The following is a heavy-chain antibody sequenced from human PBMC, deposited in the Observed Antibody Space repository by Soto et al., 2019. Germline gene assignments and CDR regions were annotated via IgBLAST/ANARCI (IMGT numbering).Heavy chain of an antibody. CDR2: ISYDGSNK. D-gene: IGHD3-16*02. V-gene: IGHV3-30*01. J-gene: IGHJ6*02. Sequence: GVPLRHSSRASGVTFVSDAMHWIRQARGNGPERVAVISYDGSNKYYADSVKGRFTISRDNSKNTLYLQMNSLRAEDTAVYYCARGEYVWGSYRFYYYYGMDVWGQGTTVTVSS. CDR3: ARGEYVWGSYRFYYYYGMDV. CDR1: GVTFVSDA.